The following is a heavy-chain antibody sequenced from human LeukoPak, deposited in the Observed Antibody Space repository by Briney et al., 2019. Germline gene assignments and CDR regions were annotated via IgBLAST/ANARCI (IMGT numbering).Heavy chain of an antibody. Sequence: GGSLRLSCAASGFPFTIAWMSWFRQAPGNGLEWIGRIGSKNDGGTTDYAAPVKGKFTISRDDSKSTLYLHMSSLTTEDRAIYYCTAYYDFLTGYNTRRDYWGRGTLVTVSP. CDR1: GFPFTIAW. D-gene: IGHD3-9*01. CDR3: TAYYDFLTGYNTRRDY. J-gene: IGHJ4*02. V-gene: IGHV3-15*04. CDR2: IGSKNDGGTT.